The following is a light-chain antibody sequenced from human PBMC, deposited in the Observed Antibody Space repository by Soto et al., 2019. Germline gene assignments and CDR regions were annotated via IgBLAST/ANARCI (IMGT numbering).Light chain of an antibody. CDR1: HSINSH. CDR2: DAS. CDR3: QQYENWPPT. J-gene: IGKJ2*01. V-gene: IGKV3-15*01. Sequence: EIVMTQSPATLSVSPGERATLSCRASHSINSHLAWYQQKYGQAPRLLIHDASTRATGFPARFSGRGSGTEFTLTISSLQSEYFAVYWCQQYENWPPTFGQGTKLEIK.